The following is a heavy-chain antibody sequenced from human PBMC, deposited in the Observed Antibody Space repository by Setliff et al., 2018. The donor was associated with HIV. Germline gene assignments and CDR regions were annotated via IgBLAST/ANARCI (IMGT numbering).Heavy chain of an antibody. CDR3: AHSYCSSTSCYPHYYYYMDV. Sequence: SGLAGEPTQTLTLTCTFSGFSLSTSGVGVGWIRQPPGKALEWLALIYWDDDKRYSPSLESRLTITKDTSKNQVVLTMTNMDPVDTATYYCAHSYCSSTSCYPHYYYYMDVWGKGTTVT. CDR2: IYWDDDK. D-gene: IGHD2-2*01. V-gene: IGHV2-5*02. J-gene: IGHJ6*03. CDR1: GFSLSTSGVG.